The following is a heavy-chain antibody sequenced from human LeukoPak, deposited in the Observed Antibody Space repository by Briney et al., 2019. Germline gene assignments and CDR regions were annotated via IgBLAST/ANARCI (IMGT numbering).Heavy chain of an antibody. D-gene: IGHD3-22*01. Sequence: GGSLRLSCAASGFTFSSYEMNRVRQAPGKGLEWVSYISSSGSTIYYADSAKGRFTISRDNAKNSLYLQMNSLRAEDTAVYYCARDNYYDSSGYYSNAFDIWGQGTMVTVSS. CDR1: GFTFSSYE. CDR2: ISSSGSTI. J-gene: IGHJ3*02. V-gene: IGHV3-48*03. CDR3: ARDNYYDSSGYYSNAFDI.